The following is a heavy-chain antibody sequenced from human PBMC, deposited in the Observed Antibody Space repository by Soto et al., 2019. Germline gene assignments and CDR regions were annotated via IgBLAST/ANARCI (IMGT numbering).Heavy chain of an antibody. CDR2: IYYSGST. D-gene: IGHD2-15*01. J-gene: IGHJ5*02. CDR3: ARVRYCSGGSCYPRFDP. Sequence: PSETLSLTCAVSGGSISSGGYSWSWIRQPPGQGLEWIGYIYYSGSTYYNPSLKSRVTISVDTSKNQFSLKLSSVTAADTAVYYCARVRYCSGGSCYPRFDPWGQGTLGTVSS. V-gene: IGHV4-31*11. CDR1: GGSISSGGYS.